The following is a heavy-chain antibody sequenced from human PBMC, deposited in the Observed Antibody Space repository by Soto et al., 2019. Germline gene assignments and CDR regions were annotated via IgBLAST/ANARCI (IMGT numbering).Heavy chain of an antibody. CDR2: ISSSGSTI. CDR1: GFTFSDYY. V-gene: IGHV3-11*01. Sequence: QVQLVESGGGLVKPGGSLRLSCAASGFTFSDYYMSWIRQAPGKGLEWVSYISSSGSTIYYAASVKGRFTISRDNAKNSLYLQMNSLRAEDTAVYYCARAVAGTSAYYYHFYYMDVWGKGTTVTVSS. D-gene: IGHD6-19*01. CDR3: ARAVAGTSAYYYHFYYMDV. J-gene: IGHJ6*03.